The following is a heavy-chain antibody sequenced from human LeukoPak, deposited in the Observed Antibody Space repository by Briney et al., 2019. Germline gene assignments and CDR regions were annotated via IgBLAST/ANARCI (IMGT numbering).Heavy chain of an antibody. CDR2: IYYSGST. CDR3: ARDFPAGTTDDAFDI. Sequence: SETLSLTCTVSGGSISSSSYYWGWIRQPPGKGLEWIGSIYYSGSTYYNPSLKSRVTISVDTSKNQFSLKLSSVTAADTAVYYCARDFPAGTTDDAFDIWGQGTMVTVSS. CDR1: GGSISSSSYY. D-gene: IGHD6-13*01. J-gene: IGHJ3*02. V-gene: IGHV4-39*07.